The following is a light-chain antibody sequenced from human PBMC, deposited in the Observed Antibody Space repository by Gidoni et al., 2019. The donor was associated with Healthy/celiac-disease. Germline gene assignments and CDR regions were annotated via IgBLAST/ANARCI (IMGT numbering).Light chain of an antibody. Sequence: QSVLTQPPSVSGAPGQRVTISCTGSSSNIWAGYDVHWYQHLPGTAPKPRIYGNSNRPSGVPDRFSGSKSGTSASLAITGLQAEDEADYYCQSYDSSLSAHVVFGGGTKLTVL. CDR1: SSNIWAGYD. CDR2: GNS. V-gene: IGLV1-40*01. J-gene: IGLJ2*01. CDR3: QSYDSSLSAHVV.